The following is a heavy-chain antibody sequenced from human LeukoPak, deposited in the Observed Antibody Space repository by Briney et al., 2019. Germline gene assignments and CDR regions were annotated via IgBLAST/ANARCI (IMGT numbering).Heavy chain of an antibody. CDR2: IVGSGGST. Sequence: GGSLRLSCAASGFTFGSYAMSWVRQAPGKGLEWVSAIVGSGGSTYYADSVKGRFTISRDNSKNTLHLQMNSLRAEDTAVYYCARRYCTSTSCHYFDYWGQGPLVPVSS. V-gene: IGHV3-23*01. D-gene: IGHD2-2*01. J-gene: IGHJ4*02. CDR1: GFTFGSYA. CDR3: ARRYCTSTSCHYFDY.